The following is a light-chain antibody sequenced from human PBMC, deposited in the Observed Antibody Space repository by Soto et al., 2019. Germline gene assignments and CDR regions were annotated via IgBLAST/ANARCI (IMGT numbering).Light chain of an antibody. J-gene: IGLJ1*01. CDR1: LSSDVGGYNS. Sequence: QSALTQPASVSGSPGQSITISCTGSLSSDVGGYNSVSWYQQHPGKAPKLMIYEVNNRPSGVSNRFSGSKSGNTASLTISGLQAEDEADYYCSSYTSSSTYVFGTGTKVTVL. CDR2: EVN. V-gene: IGLV2-14*01. CDR3: SSYTSSSTYV.